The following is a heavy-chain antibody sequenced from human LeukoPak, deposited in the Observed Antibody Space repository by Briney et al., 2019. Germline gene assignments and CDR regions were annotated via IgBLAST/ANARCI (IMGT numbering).Heavy chain of an antibody. CDR3: ASVRAPSYDSSGYYPDY. CDR1: GYTFTSYD. CDR2: MNPNSGAT. V-gene: IGHV1-8*01. J-gene: IGHJ4*02. D-gene: IGHD3-22*01. Sequence: AASVKVSCTASGYTFTSYDFNWLRQATGQGPEWMGWMNPNSGATGYAQKFQGRVTMTRSASINTAYMELTNLRSEDTAVYYCASVRAPSYDSSGYYPDYWGQGTLVTVSS.